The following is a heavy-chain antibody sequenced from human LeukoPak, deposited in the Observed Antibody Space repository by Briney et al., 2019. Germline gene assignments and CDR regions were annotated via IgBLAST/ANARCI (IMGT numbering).Heavy chain of an antibody. D-gene: IGHD3-22*01. CDR3: AKVGFGGYYHWDAFDI. CDR1: GFTFSSYA. CDR2: ISGSGGST. J-gene: IGHJ3*02. V-gene: IGHV3-23*01. Sequence: PGGSLRLSCAASGFTFSSYAMSWVRQAPGKGLEWVSAISGSGGSTYYADSVKGRFTISRDNSKNTLYLQMNSLRAEDTAVYYCAKVGFGGYYHWDAFDIWGQGTMVTVSS.